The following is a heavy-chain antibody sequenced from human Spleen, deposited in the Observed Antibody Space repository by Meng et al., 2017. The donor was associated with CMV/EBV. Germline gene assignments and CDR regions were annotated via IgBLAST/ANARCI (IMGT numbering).Heavy chain of an antibody. CDR3: ARDARCGDIACHGWFDP. Sequence: GESLKISCAVSGIPLSRYWMSWVRQAAGKGLEWVANIKEDGSEEYYVDSVKGRFTISRDNAKNSLYLQMNSLRAEDTAVYYCARDARCGDIACHGWFDPWGQGTLVTVSS. V-gene: IGHV3-7*01. D-gene: IGHD2-21*01. J-gene: IGHJ5*02. CDR1: GIPLSRYW. CDR2: IKEDGSEE.